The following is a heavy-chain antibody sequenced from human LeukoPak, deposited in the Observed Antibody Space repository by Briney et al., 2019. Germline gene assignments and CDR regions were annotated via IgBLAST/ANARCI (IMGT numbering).Heavy chain of an antibody. D-gene: IGHD5-24*01. Sequence: GGSLRLSCAASGFTFSNHAMHWVRQAPGKGLEWVAFIRYDGSNKSYADSVKGRFTISRDNSKNTLYLQMDSLRAEDTAVYYCASLMATASSYYYYYMDVWGKGTTVTVSS. J-gene: IGHJ6*03. CDR3: ASLMATASSYYYYYMDV. V-gene: IGHV3-30*02. CDR2: IRYDGSNK. CDR1: GFTFSNHA.